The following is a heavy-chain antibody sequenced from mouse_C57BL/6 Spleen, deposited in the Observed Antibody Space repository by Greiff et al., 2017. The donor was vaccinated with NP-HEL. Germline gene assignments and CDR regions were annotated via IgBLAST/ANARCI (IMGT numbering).Heavy chain of an antibody. CDR2: INPGSGGT. V-gene: IGHV1-54*01. CDR3: AREEAMDY. J-gene: IGHJ4*01. CDR1: GYAFTNYL. Sequence: QVQLQQSGAELVRPGTSVKVSCKASGYAFTNYLLEWVKQRPGQGLEWIGVINPGSGGTNYNEKFKGKATLTADKSSSTAYMQLSSLTSEDSAVYFCAREEAMDYWGQGTSVTVSS.